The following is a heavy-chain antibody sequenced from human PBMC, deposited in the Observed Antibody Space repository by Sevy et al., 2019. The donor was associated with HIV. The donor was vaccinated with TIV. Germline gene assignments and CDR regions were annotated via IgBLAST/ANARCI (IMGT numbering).Heavy chain of an antibody. V-gene: IGHV3-7*01. Sequence: GGSLRLSCAASGLTFSSYWMSWVRQAPGKGLEWVANIKEDGSEQYYVDSVKGRFTVSRDNAKNSLYLQMNSLRAEDTAVYYCTKFYGTDSYVDYWGQGTLVTVSP. CDR1: GLTFSSYW. CDR2: IKEDGSEQ. J-gene: IGHJ4*02. D-gene: IGHD2-21*02. CDR3: TKFYGTDSYVDY.